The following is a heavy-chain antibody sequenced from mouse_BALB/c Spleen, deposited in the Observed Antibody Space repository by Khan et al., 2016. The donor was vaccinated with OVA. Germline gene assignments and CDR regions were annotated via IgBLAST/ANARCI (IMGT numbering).Heavy chain of an antibody. V-gene: IGHV1-7*01. D-gene: IGHD1-1*01. Sequence: QVRLQQSGAELAKPGASVTMSCKASGYTFINYWILWVKQRPGQGLVWIGYINPSTGYTEYTQNFKDKATLTADKSSSTAYMQLSSLTSEDSAVYYCARRGLRWDFDYWGQGTTLTVSS. CDR3: ARRGLRWDFDY. J-gene: IGHJ2*01. CDR2: INPSTGYT. CDR1: GYTFINYW.